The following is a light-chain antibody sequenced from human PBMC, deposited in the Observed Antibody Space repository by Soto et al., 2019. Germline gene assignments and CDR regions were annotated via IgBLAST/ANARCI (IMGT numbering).Light chain of an antibody. CDR2: EAS. CDR3: QQYNTYLWT. J-gene: IGKJ1*01. V-gene: IGKV1-5*01. CDR1: QSISSW. Sequence: DIQMTQSPSTLSASVGDRVTITCRASQSISSWLAWYQQKAGKAPKLLMYEASSLERGVPSRFSGSGSGTEFTLTISSLQPEDFATYYCQQYNTYLWTFGQGTKVEIK.